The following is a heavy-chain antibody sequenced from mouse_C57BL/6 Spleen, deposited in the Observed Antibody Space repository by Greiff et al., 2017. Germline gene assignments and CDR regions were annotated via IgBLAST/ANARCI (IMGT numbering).Heavy chain of an antibody. CDR3: ARDDYDGPTYFDD. J-gene: IGHJ2*01. CDR1: GYAFSSSW. CDR2: IYLGDGDP. D-gene: IGHD2-4*01. Sequence: QVQLKQSGAELVKPGASAKISCKASGYAFSSSWLNWVKQRPGMGLEWIGQIYLGDGDPNYNGKSKGKATLAADQSTSTSYMQLSRLTSEDSAVYCGARDDYDGPTYFDDWGQGTTLTVSS. V-gene: IGHV1-80*01.